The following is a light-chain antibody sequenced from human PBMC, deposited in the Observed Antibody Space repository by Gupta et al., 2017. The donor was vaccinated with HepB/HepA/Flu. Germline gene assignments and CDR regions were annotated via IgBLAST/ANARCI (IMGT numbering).Light chain of an antibody. J-gene: IGKJ1*01. Sequence: TLSASVGDRVTITCRASQSISTWLAWYQQEPGKAPKLLIYKTSSLQSGVTSRFSGSGSGTEFTLTITSLQPDDFETYHCQQYNDYWTFGQGTKVEIK. CDR2: KTS. V-gene: IGKV1-5*03. CDR3: QQYNDYWT. CDR1: QSISTW.